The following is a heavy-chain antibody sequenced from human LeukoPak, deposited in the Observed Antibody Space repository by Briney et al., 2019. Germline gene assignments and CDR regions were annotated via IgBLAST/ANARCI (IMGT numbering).Heavy chain of an antibody. CDR2: IYYSGST. Sequence: PSETLSLTCTVSGGSISSGDYYWSWIRQPPGKGLEWIGYIYYSGSTYYNPSLKSRVTISVDTSKNQFSLKLSSVTVADTAVYYCARDAMVRGVMGLGGVYYYGMDVWGQGTTVTVSS. D-gene: IGHD3-10*01. CDR1: GGSISSGDYY. CDR3: ARDAMVRGVMGLGGVYYYGMDV. J-gene: IGHJ6*02. V-gene: IGHV4-30-4*01.